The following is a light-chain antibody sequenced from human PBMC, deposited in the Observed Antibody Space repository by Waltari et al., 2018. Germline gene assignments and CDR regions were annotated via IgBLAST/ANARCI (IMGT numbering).Light chain of an antibody. CDR1: QSVSSQ. Sequence: EIVLTQYPATLSLSPGEGAPLSCSASQSVSSQLVWYQQKRGQAPRLLIYDASNRATGIPARFSGSGSGTDFTLTISSLEPEDFAVYYCQQCNNSPPTFGQGTKVEIK. J-gene: IGKJ1*01. V-gene: IGKV3-11*01. CDR3: QQCNNSPPT. CDR2: DAS.